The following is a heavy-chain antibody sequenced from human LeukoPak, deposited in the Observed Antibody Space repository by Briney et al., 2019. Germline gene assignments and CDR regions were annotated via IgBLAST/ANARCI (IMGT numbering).Heavy chain of an antibody. J-gene: IGHJ6*02. Sequence: GGSLRLSCAASGFTFSDYWMNWVRQALGKGLEWVANIRQDGGEKYYGDSVKGRFTISRDNAKNSLFLQMHSLRAEDAAVYYCARPGLTAAAGALDGMDVWGQGTTVTVSS. CDR3: ARPGLTAAAGALDGMDV. CDR1: GFTFSDYW. CDR2: IRQDGGEK. D-gene: IGHD6-13*01. V-gene: IGHV3-7*01.